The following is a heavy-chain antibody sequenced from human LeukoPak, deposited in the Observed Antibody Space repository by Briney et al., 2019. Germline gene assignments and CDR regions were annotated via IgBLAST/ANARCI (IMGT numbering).Heavy chain of an antibody. CDR2: IIPIFGTA. CDR1: GGTFSSYA. D-gene: IGHD3-3*01. Sequence: ASVKVSCKAPGGTFSSYAISWVRQAPGQGLEWMGGIIPIFGTANYAQKFQGRVTITADESTSTAYMELSSLRSEDTAVYYCARGLSDIAAYYDWHNWFDPWGQGTLVTVSS. CDR3: ARGLSDIAAYYDWHNWFDP. J-gene: IGHJ5*02. V-gene: IGHV1-69*13.